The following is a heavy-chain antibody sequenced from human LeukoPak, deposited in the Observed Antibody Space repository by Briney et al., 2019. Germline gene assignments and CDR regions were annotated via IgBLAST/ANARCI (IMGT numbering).Heavy chain of an antibody. J-gene: IGHJ5*02. CDR2: ISASGST. Sequence: SETLSLTCPVSGGSISSYYWSWIRQPAGKGLEWIGRISASGSTNYNPSLKSRLTMSVDTSKNQFSLKLNSVTSADTAVYYCARDLHGSGTWDWFDPWGQGTLVTVSS. D-gene: IGHD3-10*01. V-gene: IGHV4-4*07. CDR1: GGSISSYY. CDR3: ARDLHGSGTWDWFDP.